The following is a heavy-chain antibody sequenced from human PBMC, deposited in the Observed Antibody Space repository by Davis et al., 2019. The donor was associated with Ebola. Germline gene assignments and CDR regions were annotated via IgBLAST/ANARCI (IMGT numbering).Heavy chain of an antibody. CDR1: GGSISSSSYY. V-gene: IGHV4-39*01. CDR3: ASSGHPKAPRYSSSWYLSYYFDY. CDR2: IYYSGST. J-gene: IGHJ4*02. D-gene: IGHD6-13*01. Sequence: PSETLSLTCTVSGGSISSSSYYWGWIRQPPGKGLEWIGSIYYSGSTYYNPSLKSRVTISVDTSKNQFSLKLSSVTAADTAVYYCASSGHPKAPRYSSSWYLSYYFDYWGQGTLVTVSS.